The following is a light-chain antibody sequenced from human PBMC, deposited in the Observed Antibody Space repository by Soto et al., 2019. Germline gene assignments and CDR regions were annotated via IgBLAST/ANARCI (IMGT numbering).Light chain of an antibody. Sequence: EIVMTHSPAALSVSPCERATLSSRASQSISSNLAWYQQKPGQAPRLLIYGASTRATGAPARFSGSGSGTEFTLTISSLQSEDFAVYYCHQCDSSPWTFGQGTKVDIK. J-gene: IGKJ1*01. V-gene: IGKV3-15*01. CDR2: GAS. CDR3: HQCDSSPWT. CDR1: QSISSN.